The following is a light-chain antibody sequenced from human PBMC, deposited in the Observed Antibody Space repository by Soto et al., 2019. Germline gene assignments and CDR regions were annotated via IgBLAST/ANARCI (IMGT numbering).Light chain of an antibody. CDR2: GSS. CDR3: QQYNNWGLS. V-gene: IGKV3D-15*01. CDR1: ENVGTN. Sequence: IVLTQSPATLSVSPGERVTLSCRASENVGTNLAWYQQRPGQPPRLLIYGSSTRATGISATFSGSGSRTEFTLTISSLQSEDSAGYYCQQYNNWGLSLGGGTRVEIK. J-gene: IGKJ4*01.